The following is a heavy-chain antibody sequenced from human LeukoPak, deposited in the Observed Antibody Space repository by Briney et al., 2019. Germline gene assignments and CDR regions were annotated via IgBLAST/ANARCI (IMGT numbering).Heavy chain of an antibody. D-gene: IGHD4-17*01. CDR3: ASTFAGDPTPSAFDI. J-gene: IGHJ3*02. V-gene: IGHV4-34*01. CDR2: INHSGST. CDR1: GGSFSVYY. Sequence: SETLSLTCAVYGGSFSVYYWSWIRQPPGKGLEWIGEINHSGSTNYNPSLKSRVTISVDTSKNQFSLKLSSVTAEDTAVYYCASTFAGDPTPSAFDIWGQGTMVTVSS.